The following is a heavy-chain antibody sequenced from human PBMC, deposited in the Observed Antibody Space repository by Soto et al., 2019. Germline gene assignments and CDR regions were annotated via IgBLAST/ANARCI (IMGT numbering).Heavy chain of an antibody. J-gene: IGHJ5*02. CDR2: IYYSGST. CDR1: GGSISSSSYY. CDR3: ARPILGYCSSTSCQAYWFDP. Sequence: SETLSLTCTVSGGSISSSSYYWGWIRQPPGKGLEWIGSIYYSGSTYYNPSLKSRVTISVDTSKNQFSLKLSSVTAADTAVYYCARPILGYCSSTSCQAYWFDPWGQGTLVTVSS. V-gene: IGHV4-39*01. D-gene: IGHD2-2*01.